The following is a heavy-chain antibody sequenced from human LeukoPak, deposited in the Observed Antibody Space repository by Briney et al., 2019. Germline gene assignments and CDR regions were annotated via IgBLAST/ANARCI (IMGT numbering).Heavy chain of an antibody. J-gene: IGHJ6*02. Sequence: GRSLRLSCAASGFTFSSYAMHWVRQAPGKGLEWVAVISYDGSNKYYADSVKGRFTISSDNSKNTLYLQMNSLRAEDTAVYYCARDGTRVGYCSGGSCYRYYYYYGMDVWGQGTTVTVSS. CDR3: ARDGTRVGYCSGGSCYRYYYYYGMDV. CDR2: ISYDGSNK. V-gene: IGHV3-30*04. D-gene: IGHD2-15*01. CDR1: GFTFSSYA.